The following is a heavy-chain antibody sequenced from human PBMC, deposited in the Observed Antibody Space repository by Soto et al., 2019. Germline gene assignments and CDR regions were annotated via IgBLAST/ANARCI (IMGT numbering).Heavy chain of an antibody. V-gene: IGHV4-59*01. D-gene: IGHD5-12*01. CDR3: ARVIVGGYDSLYYFDY. Sequence: QVQLQESGPGLVKPSETLSLTCTVSGGSISSYYWSWIRQPPGKGLEWIGYIYCSGSTNYNPSLKSRVTISVDTSKNQFSLKLSSVTAADTAVYYCARVIVGGYDSLYYFDYWGQGTLVTVSS. CDR2: IYCSGST. CDR1: GGSISSYY. J-gene: IGHJ4*02.